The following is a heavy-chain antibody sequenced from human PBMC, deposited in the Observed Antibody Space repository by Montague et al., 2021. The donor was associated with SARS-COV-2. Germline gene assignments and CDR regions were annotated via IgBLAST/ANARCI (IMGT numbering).Heavy chain of an antibody. V-gene: IGHV4-59*01. D-gene: IGHD2-8*01. J-gene: IGHJ6*02. CDR3: ARLLRSCTNGVCRTYYYYAMDV. CDR1: GGSISGYY. Sequence: SETLSLTCTVSGGSISGYYWSWIGQPPGKGLEWIGYIYYSGSTKYNPFLESRVTVSVDRSKNQVSLKLSSVTAADTAVYYCARLLRSCTNGVCRTYYYYAMDVWGQGTTVTVSS. CDR2: IYYSGST.